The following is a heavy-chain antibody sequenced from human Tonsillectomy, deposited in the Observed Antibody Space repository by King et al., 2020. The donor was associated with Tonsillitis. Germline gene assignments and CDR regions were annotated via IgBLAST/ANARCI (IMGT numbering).Heavy chain of an antibody. CDR3: ARASGTYRGGAYYFGY. J-gene: IGHJ4*02. D-gene: IGHD1-1*01. V-gene: IGHV3-11*06. CDR2: ISSSSSNT. CDR1: GFTFSDYY. Sequence: VQLVESGGGLVKPGGSLRLSCAASGFTFSDYYMSWIRQAPGKGLEWVSYISSSSSNTNYADSVKGRFTISRDNAKNSLYMQMNSLRAEDTAVYYCARASGTYRGGAYYFGYWGQGTLVTVSS.